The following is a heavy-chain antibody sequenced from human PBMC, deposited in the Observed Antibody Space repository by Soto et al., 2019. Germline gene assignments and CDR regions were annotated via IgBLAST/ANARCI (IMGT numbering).Heavy chain of an antibody. D-gene: IGHD3-3*01. CDR3: AKDSIFIAWVSNH. CDR1: GFTFTTYA. J-gene: IGHJ5*02. V-gene: IGHV3-23*01. Sequence: EVQLLESGGGLIQPGGSLRLSCAASGFTFTTYAMRWVRQAPGKGLEWVSAISASGDITYYADSVKGRFTISRDSSKNTLYLQMNGLRAEDTAIYSCAKDSIFIAWVSNHWGQGTLVTVSS. CDR2: ISASGDIT.